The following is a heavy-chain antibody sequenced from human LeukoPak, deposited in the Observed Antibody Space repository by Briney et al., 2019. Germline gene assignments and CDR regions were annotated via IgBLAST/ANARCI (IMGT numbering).Heavy chain of an antibody. CDR3: AIVPTVDMATITWSYYFDY. D-gene: IGHD5-24*01. V-gene: IGHV3-20*04. CDR1: GFTFDNYG. CDR2: INWNGGST. J-gene: IGHJ4*02. Sequence: GGSLRLSCAASGFTFDNYGMNWVRQAPGKGLEWVSGINWNGGSTGYADSVKGRFTISRDNAKNSLYLQMNSLRAEDTALYYCAIVPTVDMATITWSYYFDYWGQGTLVTVSS.